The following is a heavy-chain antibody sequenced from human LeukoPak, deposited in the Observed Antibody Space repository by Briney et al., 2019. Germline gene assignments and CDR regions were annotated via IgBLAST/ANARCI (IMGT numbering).Heavy chain of an antibody. CDR3: ARDYLVRGVIIRAFDY. Sequence: NPGGSLRLSCAASGFTFSSYSMNWVRQAPGKGLEWVSSISSSSSYIYYADSVKGRFTISRDNAKNSLYLQMNSLRAEDTAVYYCARDYLVRGVIIRAFDYWGQGTLVTVSS. V-gene: IGHV3-21*01. CDR1: GFTFSSYS. CDR2: ISSSSSYI. D-gene: IGHD3-10*01. J-gene: IGHJ4*02.